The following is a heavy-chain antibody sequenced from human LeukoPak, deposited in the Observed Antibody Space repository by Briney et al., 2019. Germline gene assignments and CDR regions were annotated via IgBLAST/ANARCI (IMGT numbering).Heavy chain of an antibody. J-gene: IGHJ4*02. CDR3: ARTPHLLGVVITRYYFDY. D-gene: IGHD3-3*01. CDR1: GDSVSSNSAA. Sequence: SQTLSLTCAISGDSVSSNSAAWNWIRQSPSRGLEWLGRTYYRSKWYNDYAVSVKSRITINPDTSKNQFSLQLNSVTPEDTAVYYCARTPHLLGVVITRYYFDYWGQGTLVTVSS. V-gene: IGHV6-1*01. CDR2: TYYRSKWYN.